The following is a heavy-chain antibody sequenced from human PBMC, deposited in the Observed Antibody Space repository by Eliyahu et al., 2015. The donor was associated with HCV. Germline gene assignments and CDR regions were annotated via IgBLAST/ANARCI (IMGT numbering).Heavy chain of an antibody. Sequence: EVQLVESGGGLVQPGGSLRLSCAASGFTFSSYWMXWVRQAPGKGLEWVANIKQDGSEKYYVDSVKGRFTISRDNAKNSLYLQMNSLRAEDTAVYYCARDLRPVYDSSGYYPGLAFDIWGQGTMVTVSS. CDR1: GFTFSSYW. CDR3: ARDLRPVYDSSGYYPGLAFDI. V-gene: IGHV3-7*01. CDR2: IKQDGSEK. J-gene: IGHJ3*02. D-gene: IGHD3-22*01.